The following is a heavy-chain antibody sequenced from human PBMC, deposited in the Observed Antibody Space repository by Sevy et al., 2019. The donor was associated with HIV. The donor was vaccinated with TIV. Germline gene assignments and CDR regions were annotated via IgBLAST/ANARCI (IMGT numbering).Heavy chain of an antibody. CDR3: ARQEDCSSTSCYGSRVDY. J-gene: IGHJ4*02. CDR2: IYYSGST. Sequence: SETLSLTCTVSGGSISSSSYYWGWIRQPPGKGLECIGSIYYSGSTYYNPSLKSRVTISVDTSKNQFSLKLSSVTAADTAVYYCARQEDCSSTSCYGSRVDYWGQGTLVTVSS. D-gene: IGHD2-2*01. V-gene: IGHV4-39*01. CDR1: GGSISSSSYY.